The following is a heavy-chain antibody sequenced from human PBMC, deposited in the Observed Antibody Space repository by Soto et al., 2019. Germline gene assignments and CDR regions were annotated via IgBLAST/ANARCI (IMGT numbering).Heavy chain of an antibody. CDR3: ARGGYGSGSYYNSRVGWFDP. Sequence: PSETLSLTCAVYGGSFSGYYWSWIREPPGKGLEWIGEINHSGSTNYNPSLKSRVTISVDTSKNQFSLKLSSVTAADTAVYYCARGGYGSGSYYNSRVGWFDPWCQGTLGTVSA. J-gene: IGHJ5*02. D-gene: IGHD3-10*01. CDR2: INHSGST. CDR1: GGSFSGYY. V-gene: IGHV4-34*01.